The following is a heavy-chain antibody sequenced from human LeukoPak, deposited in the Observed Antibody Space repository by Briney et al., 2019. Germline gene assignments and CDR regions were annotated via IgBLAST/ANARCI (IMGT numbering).Heavy chain of an antibody. V-gene: IGHV4-38-2*02. D-gene: IGHD5-18*01. CDR1: GYSISSGYY. Sequence: PSETLSLTCTVSGYSISSGYYWGWIRQPPGKGLEGSGSIYHSGSTYYNPSVKSRVTISVDTSKNQFCLKLSAVTAADTAVYYCARGAGGYSYGTFDYWGQGTLVTVSS. J-gene: IGHJ4*02. CDR3: ARGAGGYSYGTFDY. CDR2: IYHSGST.